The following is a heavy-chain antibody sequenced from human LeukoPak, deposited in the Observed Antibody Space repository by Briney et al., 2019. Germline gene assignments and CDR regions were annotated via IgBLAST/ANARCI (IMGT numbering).Heavy chain of an antibody. Sequence: SETLSLTCTVSGGSISSHYYWIWIRQPPGKGLEWIGCIYYSGSTYYNPSPKSRVTISVDTSKNQFSLKLSSLTAAETAVYYCARQYGSGSAYTPVVDLWGQGTLVTVSS. CDR2: IYYSGST. CDR1: GGSISSHYY. V-gene: IGHV4-39*01. CDR3: ARQYGSGSAYTPVVDL. D-gene: IGHD3-10*01. J-gene: IGHJ4*02.